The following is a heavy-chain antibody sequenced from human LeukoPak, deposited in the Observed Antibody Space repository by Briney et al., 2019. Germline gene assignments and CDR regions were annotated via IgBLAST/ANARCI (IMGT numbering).Heavy chain of an antibody. CDR1: GYSFTSYW. CDR3: ARLGADCSGGSCYHT. CDR2: IDPSDSYT. V-gene: IGHV5-10-1*01. Sequence: GESLKISCKGSGYSFTSYWISWVRQMPGKGLEWMGRIDPSDSYTNYNPSFQGHVTISADKSISTAYLQWSSLKASDTAMYYCARLGADCSGGSCYHTWGQGTLVTVSS. J-gene: IGHJ5*02. D-gene: IGHD2-15*01.